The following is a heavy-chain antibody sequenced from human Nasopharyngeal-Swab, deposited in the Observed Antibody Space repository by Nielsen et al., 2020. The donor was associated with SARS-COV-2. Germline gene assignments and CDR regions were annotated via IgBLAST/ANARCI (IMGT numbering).Heavy chain of an antibody. CDR1: GYTFTSYG. V-gene: IGHV1-18*01. D-gene: IGHD2-2*01. CDR2: ISAYNGNT. CDR3: ARIPYCSSTSCYAVRGGNYYYYYGMDV. J-gene: IGHJ6*02. Sequence: ASVKVSCKASGYTFTSYGISWVRQAPGQGLEWMGWISAYNGNTNCAQKLQGRVTMTTDTSTSTAYMELRSLRSDDTAVYYCARIPYCSSTSCYAVRGGNYYYYYGMDVWGQGTTVTVSS.